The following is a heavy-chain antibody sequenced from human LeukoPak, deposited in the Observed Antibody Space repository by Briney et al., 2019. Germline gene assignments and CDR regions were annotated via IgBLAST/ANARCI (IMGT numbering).Heavy chain of an antibody. V-gene: IGHV1-2*02. J-gene: IGHJ6*03. CDR1: GYTFTGYY. Sequence: ASVKVSCKASGYTFTGYYMHWVRQAPGQGLEWMGWINPNSGGTNYAQKFQGRVTMTRDTSISTAYMELSRLRSDDTAVYYCAREGSIAAAGNYYYYYMDVWGKGTTVTVSS. D-gene: IGHD6-13*01. CDR2: INPNSGGT. CDR3: AREGSIAAAGNYYYYYMDV.